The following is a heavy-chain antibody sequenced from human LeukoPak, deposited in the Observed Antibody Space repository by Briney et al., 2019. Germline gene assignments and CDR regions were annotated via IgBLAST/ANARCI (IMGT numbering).Heavy chain of an antibody. V-gene: IGHV3-23*01. J-gene: IGHJ6*02. CDR3: ATNGGRHFTHYFGMDV. D-gene: IGHD3-16*01. CDR2: VDGRGSTT. Sequence: PGGSLRLSCIGSDFSFSSQAMSWVRQSPGKGLEWISGVDGRGSTTYYADSVKGRFTISRDNSKNTLYLQMDSLRADDTAVYFCATNGGRHFTHYFGMDVWGQGTAVTVSS. CDR1: DFSFSSQA.